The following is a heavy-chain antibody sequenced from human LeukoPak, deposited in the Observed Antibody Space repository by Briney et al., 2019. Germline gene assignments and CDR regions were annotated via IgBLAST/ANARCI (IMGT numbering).Heavy chain of an antibody. D-gene: IGHD6-19*01. CDR2: ISSSSSYI. J-gene: IGHJ6*03. V-gene: IGHV3-21*01. Sequence: PGGSLRLSCAASGFTFSSYWMHWVRQAPGKGLEWVSSISSSSSYIYYADSVKGRFTISRDNAKNSLYLQMNSLRAEDTAVYYCARDSMASGWYNYYMDVWGKGTTVTVSS. CDR3: ARDSMASGWYNYYMDV. CDR1: GFTFSSYW.